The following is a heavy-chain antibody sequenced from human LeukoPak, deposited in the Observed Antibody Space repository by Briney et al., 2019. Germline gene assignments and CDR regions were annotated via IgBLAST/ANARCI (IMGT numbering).Heavy chain of an antibody. J-gene: IGHJ3*02. CDR1: GFTFSRHW. CDR3: ARGNFSDYDI. Sequence: PGGSLRLSCAASGFTFSRHWMSWVRQAPGKGLEWVANIKQDGSEKYYVDSVKGRFTISRDNAKNSLYLQMNSLRAEDTAVYYCARGNFSDYDIWGQGTMVTVSS. D-gene: IGHD3-16*01. V-gene: IGHV3-7*05. CDR2: IKQDGSEK.